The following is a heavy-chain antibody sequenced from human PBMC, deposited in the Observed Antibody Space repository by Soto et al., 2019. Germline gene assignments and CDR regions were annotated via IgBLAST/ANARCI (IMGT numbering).Heavy chain of an antibody. CDR1: GGTFNTYA. CDR2: ISPMFGAA. D-gene: IGHD3-10*01. Sequence: QVQLVQSGAEMKKPGSSVKVSCQSSGGTFNTYAMNWVRQAPGQGPEWMGDISPMFGAANYAPKFQGRVTITADEPTGTSYMQLSSLTAEDTALYFCAMEVQVHTPCFVYWGQGTLVTVSS. CDR3: AMEVQVHTPCFVY. J-gene: IGHJ4*02. V-gene: IGHV1-69*19.